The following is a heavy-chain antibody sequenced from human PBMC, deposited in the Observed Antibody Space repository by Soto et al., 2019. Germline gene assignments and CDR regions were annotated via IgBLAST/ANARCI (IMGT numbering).Heavy chain of an antibody. CDR2: ISGSGGST. J-gene: IGHJ6*02. D-gene: IGHD3-10*01. Sequence: GGSLRLSCAASGFTFSSYAMSWVRQAPGKGLEWVSAISGSGGSTYYADSVKGRFTISRDSSKNTLYLQMNSLRAEDTAVYYCAKGSTMVRGVIIPHYYYYGMDVWGQGTTVTVSS. CDR3: AKGSTMVRGVIIPHYYYYGMDV. V-gene: IGHV3-23*01. CDR1: GFTFSSYA.